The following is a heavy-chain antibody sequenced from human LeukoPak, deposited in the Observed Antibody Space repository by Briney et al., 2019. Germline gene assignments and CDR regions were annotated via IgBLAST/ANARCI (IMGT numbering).Heavy chain of an antibody. V-gene: IGHV3-9*01. D-gene: IGHD4-17*01. CDR2: ISWNSGRI. CDR1: GFTLEDYA. CDR3: AKSPYGDYASNWFDH. Sequence: PGRSLRLSCGASGFTLEDYAMPWVRHARGKGLEGVSVISWNSGRIGYAASVKGRFTISRDNAKNSLYLQMNSLRAEDTALYYCAKSPYGDYASNWFDHWGQGTLVTVSS. J-gene: IGHJ5*02.